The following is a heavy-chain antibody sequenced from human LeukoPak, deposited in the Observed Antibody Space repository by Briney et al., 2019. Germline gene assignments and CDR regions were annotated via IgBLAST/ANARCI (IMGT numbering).Heavy chain of an antibody. V-gene: IGHV3-33*01. CDR2: IWSDGSNT. D-gene: IGHD3-10*01. J-gene: IGHJ5*02. Sequence: GRSLRLSCAASGFTFSTYGVHWVRQAPGKGLEWVAVIWSDGSNTYYADSVKGRFTISRDNSKNTLYLQMNSLRAEDTAVYYCARDLVRGVKTLKWFDPWGQGTLVTVSS. CDR1: GFTFSTYG. CDR3: ARDLVRGVKTLKWFDP.